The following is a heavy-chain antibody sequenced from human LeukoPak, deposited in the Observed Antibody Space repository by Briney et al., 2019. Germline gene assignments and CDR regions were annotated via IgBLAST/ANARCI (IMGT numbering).Heavy chain of an antibody. D-gene: IGHD3-3*01. V-gene: IGHV3-64*04. CDR3: ATSYDFWSVGAFDI. CDR1: GFTFSTYA. Sequence: GGSLRLSCSASGFTFSTYAMHWVRQAPGKGLEYVSGISGNGDSTYYTESVKGRFIISRDSSKNTLYLQMNSLRAEDTAVYYCATSYDFWSVGAFDIWGQGTMVTVSS. J-gene: IGHJ3*02. CDR2: ISGNGDST.